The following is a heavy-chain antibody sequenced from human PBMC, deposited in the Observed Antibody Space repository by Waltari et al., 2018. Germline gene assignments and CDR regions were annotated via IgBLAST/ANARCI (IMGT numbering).Heavy chain of an antibody. CDR1: GFTFITYL. Sequence: EVQLVESGGGLVQPGGSLRLSCTASGFTFITYLLHWVGHALGKAPERGLEWVSRINSDGSSAIYADSVKGRFTISRDNAKNTLYLQMNSLRAEDTALYYCAREINWNDGGRFFDYWGQGTLVTVSS. D-gene: IGHD1-20*01. J-gene: IGHJ4*02. CDR2: INSDGSSA. V-gene: IGHV3-74*01. CDR3: AREINWNDGGRFFDY.